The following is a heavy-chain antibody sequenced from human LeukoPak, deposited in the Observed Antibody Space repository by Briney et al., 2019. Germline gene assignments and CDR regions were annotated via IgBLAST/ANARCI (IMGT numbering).Heavy chain of an antibody. D-gene: IGHD3-9*01. CDR1: GFTFSSYG. CDR3: AKDVLRYFDWLLYAYYFDY. V-gene: IGHV3-23*01. Sequence: GGSLRLSCAASGFTFSSYGMSWVRQAPGKGLEWVSAISGSGGSTYYADSVKGRFTISRDNSKNTLYLQMNSLRAEDTAVYYCAKDVLRYFDWLLYAYYFDYWGQGTLVTVSS. CDR2: ISGSGGST. J-gene: IGHJ4*02.